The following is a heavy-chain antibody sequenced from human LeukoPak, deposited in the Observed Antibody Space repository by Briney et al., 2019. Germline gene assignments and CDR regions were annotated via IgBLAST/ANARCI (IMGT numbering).Heavy chain of an antibody. J-gene: IGHJ4*02. Sequence: GGSLRLSCAASGFTFSSYWMHWVRQAPGKGRVWVSRIISDRRSTGYAGSVKGRFTISRDTAKNTLYLQMNSLRAEDTAVYYCARDRGSGWYYFDYWGQETLVTVSS. CDR3: ARDRGSGWYYFDY. D-gene: IGHD6-19*01. CDR1: GFTFSSYW. CDR2: IISDRRST. V-gene: IGHV3-74*01.